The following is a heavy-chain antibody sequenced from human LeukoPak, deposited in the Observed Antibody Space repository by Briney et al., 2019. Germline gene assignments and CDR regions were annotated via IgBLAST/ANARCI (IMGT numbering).Heavy chain of an antibody. Sequence: SGTLSLTCAVSGDSISRSNWWSWVRQLPGKGLEWIGEIYHTGSTNYNPSLKSRVTISLDKSKNQFSLTLTSVTAADTAVYYCASLIYTVTTPDSWGQGTLVTVSS. D-gene: IGHD4-17*01. CDR3: ASLIYTVTTPDS. CDR2: IYHTGST. V-gene: IGHV4-4*02. J-gene: IGHJ4*02. CDR1: GDSISRSNW.